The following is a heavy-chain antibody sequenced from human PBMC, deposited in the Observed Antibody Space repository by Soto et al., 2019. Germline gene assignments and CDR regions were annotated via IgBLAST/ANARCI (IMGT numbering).Heavy chain of an antibody. CDR3: ARVSVSYYYYGMDV. V-gene: IGHV3-30-3*01. J-gene: IGHJ6*02. CDR1: GFTFSSYA. Sequence: PGGSLRLSCAASGFTFSSYAMHWVRQAPGKGLEWVAVISYDGSNKYYADSVKGRFTISRDNSKNTLYLQMNSLRAEDTAVYYCARVSVSYYYYGMDVWGQGTTVTVSS. CDR2: ISYDGSNK.